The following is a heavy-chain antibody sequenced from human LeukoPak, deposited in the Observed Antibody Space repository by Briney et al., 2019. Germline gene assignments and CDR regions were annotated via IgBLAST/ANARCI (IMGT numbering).Heavy chain of an antibody. D-gene: IGHD6-19*01. CDR3: AKDFYRAVAGSIEF. CDR2: ISWNSGGI. Sequence: GRSLRLSCAASGFTFDDYAMHWVRHAPGKGLEWVSGISWNSGGIGYADSVKGRFTISRDNAKKSLYLQMNSLRAEDTALYYCAKDFYRAVAGSIEFWGQGILVTVSS. V-gene: IGHV3-9*01. CDR1: GFTFDDYA. J-gene: IGHJ4*02.